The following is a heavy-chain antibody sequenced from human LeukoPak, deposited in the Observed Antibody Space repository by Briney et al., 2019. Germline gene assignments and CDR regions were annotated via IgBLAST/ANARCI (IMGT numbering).Heavy chain of an antibody. CDR3: IKDLRLDLHLDTFEF. CDR1: GFIFDDFA. J-gene: IGHJ3*01. D-gene: IGHD1-1*01. CDR2: ISWDSGSR. Sequence: QPGRSLTLSCAPSGFIFDDFAMHWVRRAPGKGLEGVSSISWDSGSRVYADSVKGRFTVSRDNAKNSLHLQMDSLTPDDTALYYCIKDLRLDLHLDTFEFWGQGTMVTVSS. V-gene: IGHV3-9*01.